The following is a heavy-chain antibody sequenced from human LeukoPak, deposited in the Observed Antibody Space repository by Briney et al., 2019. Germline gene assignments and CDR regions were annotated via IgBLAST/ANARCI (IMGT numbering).Heavy chain of an antibody. CDR2: ISGSGGST. Sequence: GGSLRLSCAASGFTFSSYAMSWVRQAPGKGLEWVSSISGSGGSTYYADSVNGRFTISRDNSKNTLYLRMNSLRAEDTAVYYCAGIAAAGPFDYWGQGTLVTVPS. V-gene: IGHV3-23*01. J-gene: IGHJ4*02. D-gene: IGHD6-13*01. CDR3: AGIAAAGPFDY. CDR1: GFTFSSYA.